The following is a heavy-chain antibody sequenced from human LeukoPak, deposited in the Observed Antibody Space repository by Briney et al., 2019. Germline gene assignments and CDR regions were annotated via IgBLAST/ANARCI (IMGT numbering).Heavy chain of an antibody. J-gene: IGHJ4*02. Sequence: GGSLSLSCAASGFTFSSYSMNWVRQAPGKGLEWVSSISSSSSYIYYADSVKGRFTISRDNAKNSLYLQMNSLRAEDTAVYYCARAGENLRFLEWLLYWGQGTLVTVSS. CDR2: ISSSSSYI. D-gene: IGHD3-3*01. CDR3: ARAGENLRFLEWLLY. V-gene: IGHV3-21*01. CDR1: GFTFSSYS.